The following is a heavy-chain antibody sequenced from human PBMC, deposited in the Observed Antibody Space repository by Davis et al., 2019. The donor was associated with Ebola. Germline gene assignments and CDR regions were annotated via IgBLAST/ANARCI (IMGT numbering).Heavy chain of an antibody. Sequence: GESLKISCAASGFTFSGYSMNWVRQTPGKGLEWVSSISSSSSYIYYADSVKGRFTISRDNAKNSLSLQMNSLRAEDTAVYYCARDIPFSCYDYWGPGTLVTVSS. J-gene: IGHJ4*02. CDR1: GFTFSGYS. V-gene: IGHV3-21*01. CDR2: ISSSSSYI. D-gene: IGHD2-2*01. CDR3: ARDIPFSCYDY.